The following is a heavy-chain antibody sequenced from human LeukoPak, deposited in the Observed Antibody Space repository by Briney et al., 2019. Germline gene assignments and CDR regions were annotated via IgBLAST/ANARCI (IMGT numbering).Heavy chain of an antibody. D-gene: IGHD3-22*01. CDR2: IIPILGIA. V-gene: IGHV1-69*04. J-gene: IGHJ4*02. CDR3: ARVEYYDSSGYYQPDY. Sequence: SVKVSCKASGGTFSSYAISWVRQAPGQGLEWMGRIIPILGIANYAQKFQGRVTITADKSTSTAYMELSSLRSEDTAVYYCARVEYYDSSGYYQPDYWGQGTLVTVSS. CDR1: GGTFSSYA.